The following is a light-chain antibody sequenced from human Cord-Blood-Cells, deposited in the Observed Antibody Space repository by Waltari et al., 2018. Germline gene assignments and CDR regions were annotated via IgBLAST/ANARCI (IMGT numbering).Light chain of an antibody. CDR3: SSYTSSSIWV. CDR1: SSDVGGYNY. V-gene: IGLV2-14*01. Sequence: QSALTQPASVSGSPGQSITISCTGTSSDVGGYNYVSWYQQHPGKAPKLMIYDVSKRPSGVSNRFYGSKSGNTASLTSSGLQAEDEADYYCSSYTSSSIWVFGGGTKLTVL. J-gene: IGLJ3*02. CDR2: DVS.